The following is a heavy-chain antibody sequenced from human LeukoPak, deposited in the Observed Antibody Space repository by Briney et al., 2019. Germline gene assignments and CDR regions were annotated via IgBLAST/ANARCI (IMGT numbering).Heavy chain of an antibody. Sequence: PGGSLRLSCAASGFTFSSYGMHWVRQAPGKGLEWVAVISYDGSSKYYADSVKGRFTISRDNSKNTLYLQMNSLRAEDTAVYYCAKTRYYYDSSGYSLDYWGQGTLVTVSS. CDR1: GFTFSSYG. CDR2: ISYDGSSK. CDR3: AKTRYYYDSSGYSLDY. J-gene: IGHJ4*02. V-gene: IGHV3-30*18. D-gene: IGHD3-22*01.